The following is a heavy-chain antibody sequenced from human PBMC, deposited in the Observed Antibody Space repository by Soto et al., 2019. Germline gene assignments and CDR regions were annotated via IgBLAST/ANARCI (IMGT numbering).Heavy chain of an antibody. CDR3: ARAGMTTDYYYGMDV. J-gene: IGHJ6*02. Sequence: QVQLVQSGAEEKKPGASVKVSCKASGYTFTSYAMHWVRQAPGQRLEWMGWINAGNGNTKYSQKFQGRVTITRDTSASTAYMELSSLRSEDTAVYYCARAGMTTDYYYGMDVWGQGTTVTVSS. D-gene: IGHD4-17*01. CDR1: GYTFTSYA. V-gene: IGHV1-3*05. CDR2: INAGNGNT.